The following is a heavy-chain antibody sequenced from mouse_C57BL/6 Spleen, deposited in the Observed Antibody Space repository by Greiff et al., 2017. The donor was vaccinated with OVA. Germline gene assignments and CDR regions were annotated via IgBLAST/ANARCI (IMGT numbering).Heavy chain of an antibody. Sequence: QVQLQQPGAELVTPGASVTMSCKASGYTFTSYWITWVKQRPGQGLEWIGVIYPGSGSTNYNEKFKSKATLTVDTSSSTVYMQRSSLTSEDSAVYYCARSYPLYAMDYWGQGTSVTVSS. CDR1: GYTFTSYW. V-gene: IGHV1-55*01. CDR2: IYPGSGST. CDR3: ARSYPLYAMDY. D-gene: IGHD6-1*01. J-gene: IGHJ4*01.